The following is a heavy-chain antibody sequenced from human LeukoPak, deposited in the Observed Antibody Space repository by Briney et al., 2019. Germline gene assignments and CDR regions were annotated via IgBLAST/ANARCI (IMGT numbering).Heavy chain of an antibody. CDR3: AKDLDYDFWSGPQFDY. J-gene: IGHJ4*02. D-gene: IGHD3-3*01. Sequence: QPGGSLRLSCAASGFTFSSYAMSWVRQAPGKGLEWVSAISGSGGSTYYADSVKGRFTISRDNSKNTLYLQMNSLRAEDTAVYYCAKDLDYDFWSGPQFDYWGQGTLVTVSS. CDR1: GFTFSSYA. CDR2: ISGSGGST. V-gene: IGHV3-23*01.